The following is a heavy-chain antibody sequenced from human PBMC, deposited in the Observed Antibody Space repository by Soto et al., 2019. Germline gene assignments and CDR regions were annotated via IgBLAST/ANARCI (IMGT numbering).Heavy chain of an antibody. CDR2: ISWNSGTR. CDR1: GFTFDIYA. D-gene: IGHD5-18*01. J-gene: IGHJ4*02. Sequence: EVQLVDSGGGLVQPGRSLRLSCAASGFTFDIYAMHWVRQAPGKGLEWVASISWNSGTRGYADSVKGRFTISRDNAKNSLYLQMDSLRTEDTALYYCAKELGGYSYGYELDHWGQGTLVAVSS. V-gene: IGHV3-9*01. CDR3: AKELGGYSYGYELDH.